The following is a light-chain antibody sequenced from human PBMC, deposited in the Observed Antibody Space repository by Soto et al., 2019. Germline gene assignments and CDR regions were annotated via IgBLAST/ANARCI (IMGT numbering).Light chain of an antibody. CDR3: MQALQAPFT. CDR2: AGS. CDR1: QGLLHSNGYNY. Sequence: GMTQSPLSLPVTPGERASISCKSIQGLLHSNGYNYLDWYLQKPGQSPQLLIYAGSNRASGVPDRFSGSGSGTDFTLKISRVEAEDVAVYYCMQALQAPFTFGPGTKVDIK. V-gene: IGKV2-28*01. J-gene: IGKJ3*01.